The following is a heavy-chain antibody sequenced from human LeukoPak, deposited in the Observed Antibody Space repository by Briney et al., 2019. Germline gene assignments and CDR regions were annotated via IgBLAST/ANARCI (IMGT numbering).Heavy chain of an antibody. D-gene: IGHD6-13*01. CDR3: ARGGGGIAASP. V-gene: IGHV4-59*01. Sequence: SETLSLTCTVSGGSISIYYWSWIRQPPGKGLEWIGYIYHSGSTDYNPYLKSRVTISVDTSKNQFSLRLSSVTAADTAVYYCARGGGGIAASPWGQGTMVTVSS. CDR2: IYHSGST. CDR1: GGSISIYY. J-gene: IGHJ3*01.